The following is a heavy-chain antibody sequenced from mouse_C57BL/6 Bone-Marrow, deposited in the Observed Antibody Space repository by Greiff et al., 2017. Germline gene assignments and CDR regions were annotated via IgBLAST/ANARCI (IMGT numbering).Heavy chain of an antibody. J-gene: IGHJ2*01. Sequence: VQLQQSGAELVRPGTSVKVSCKASGYAFTNYLIEWVKQRPGQGLEWIGVINPGSGGTNYTEKFKGKATLTADKSSSTAYMQLSSLTSEDSAVYFCARPNLGTQLGRDYWGQGTTLTVSS. D-gene: IGHD4-1*02. CDR3: ARPNLGTQLGRDY. CDR2: INPGSGGT. V-gene: IGHV1-54*01. CDR1: GYAFTNYL.